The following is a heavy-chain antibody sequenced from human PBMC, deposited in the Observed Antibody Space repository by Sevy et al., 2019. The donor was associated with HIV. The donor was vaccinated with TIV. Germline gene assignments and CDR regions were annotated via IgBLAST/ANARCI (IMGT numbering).Heavy chain of an antibody. D-gene: IGHD4-17*01. CDR3: ARGLSVVYGDYGSSYWFDP. Sequence: ASVKVSCKASGYTFTSYGISWVRQAPGQGLEWMAWISAYNGNTNYAQKFQGRVTMTTDTSTSTAYMELRSLRPDDTAVYYCARGLSVVYGDYGSSYWFDPCGQGTLVTVSS. CDR1: GYTFTSYG. CDR2: ISAYNGNT. J-gene: IGHJ5*02. V-gene: IGHV1-18*01.